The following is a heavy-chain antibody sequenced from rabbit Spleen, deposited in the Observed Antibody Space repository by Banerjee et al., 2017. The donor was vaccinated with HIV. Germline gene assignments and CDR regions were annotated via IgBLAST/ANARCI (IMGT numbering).Heavy chain of an antibody. CDR1: GFSFSSSYY. CDR3: TSMTYFSDKNF. V-gene: IGHV1S45*01. Sequence: QEQLVESGGDLVKPGASLTLTCTASGFSFSSSYYMCWVRQAPGKGLEWIGCIYGGSGSTDYASWAKGRFTISKTSSTTVTLQMTSLTAADTATYFCTSMTYFSDKNFWGQGTLVTVS. J-gene: IGHJ3*01. CDR2: IYGGSGST. D-gene: IGHD1-1*01.